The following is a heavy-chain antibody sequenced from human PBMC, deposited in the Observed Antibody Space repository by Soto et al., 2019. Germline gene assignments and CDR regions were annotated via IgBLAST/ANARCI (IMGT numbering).Heavy chain of an antibody. J-gene: IGHJ4*02. D-gene: IGHD1-1*01. Sequence: PSETLSLTCTVSGGSFKSGSYYWSWVRQPPGKGLEWIGYVYYTGRTSYSPSLKSRVTISADTSKNQFSLILTSVTAADTAVYFCARSGGSYNFDSWGQGILVTVSS. V-gene: IGHV4-61*01. CDR2: VYYTGRT. CDR3: ARSGGSYNFDS. CDR1: GGSFKSGSYY.